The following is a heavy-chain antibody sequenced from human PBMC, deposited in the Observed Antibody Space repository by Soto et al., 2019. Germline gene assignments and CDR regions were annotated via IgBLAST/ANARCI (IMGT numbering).Heavy chain of an antibody. CDR3: ARGTYLIAARRPFFDY. J-gene: IGHJ4*02. V-gene: IGHV4-34*01. Sequence: QVQLQQWGAGLLKPSETLSLTCAVYGGAFSGYYWSWIRQPPGKGLEWLGEINHSGSTNYNPSLKSRVTVSVDTAKNQFSLTLSSVTAAATAVYYCARGTYLIAARRPFFDYWGQGTLVTVSS. CDR1: GGAFSGYY. D-gene: IGHD6-6*01. CDR2: INHSGST.